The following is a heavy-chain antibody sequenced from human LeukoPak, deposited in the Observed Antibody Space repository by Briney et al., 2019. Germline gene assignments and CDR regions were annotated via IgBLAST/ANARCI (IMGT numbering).Heavy chain of an antibody. Sequence: PGGSLRLSCAASGFPFSSYVMHWVRQAPGKGLEWVAIIRSDGSDKYYADSVKGRFTISIDNSKSTLYLQLSSLRAEDTAVYYCARSYGDATFDYWGQGTLVTVSS. J-gene: IGHJ4*02. CDR3: ARSYGDATFDY. CDR1: GFPFSSYV. CDR2: IRSDGSDK. D-gene: IGHD4-17*01. V-gene: IGHV3-33*01.